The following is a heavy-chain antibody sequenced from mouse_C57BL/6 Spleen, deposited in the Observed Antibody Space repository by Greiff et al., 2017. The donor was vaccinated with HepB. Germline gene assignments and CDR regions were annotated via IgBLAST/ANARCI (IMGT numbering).Heavy chain of an antibody. CDR1: GYAFSSSW. CDR2: IYPGDGDT. J-gene: IGHJ2*01. V-gene: IGHV1-82*01. CDR3: ARAYYSNYGRFDY. Sequence: VQLQQSGPELVKPGASVKISCKASGYAFSSSWMNWVKQRPGKGLEWIGRIYPGDGDTNYNGKFKGKATLTADKSSSTAYMQLSSLTSEDSAVYFCARAYYSNYGRFDYWGQGTTLTVSS. D-gene: IGHD2-5*01.